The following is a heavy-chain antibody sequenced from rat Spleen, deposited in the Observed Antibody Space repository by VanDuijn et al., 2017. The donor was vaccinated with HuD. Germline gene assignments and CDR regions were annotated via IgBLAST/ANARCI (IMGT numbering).Heavy chain of an antibody. CDR2: ISYGDSSDGGRN. CDR1: GFTFSNYH. CDR3: VRHGYTRYYFDY. V-gene: IGHV5-29*01. J-gene: IGHJ2*01. Sequence: EVQLVESGGGLVQPGRSLKLSCAASGFTFSNYHMAWVRQAPTKGLEWVASISYGDSSDGGRNFYRDSVKGRFTISRDNAKSSLYLQMDSLRSEDTASYYCVRHGYTRYYFDYWGQGVMVTVSS. D-gene: IGHD1-9*01.